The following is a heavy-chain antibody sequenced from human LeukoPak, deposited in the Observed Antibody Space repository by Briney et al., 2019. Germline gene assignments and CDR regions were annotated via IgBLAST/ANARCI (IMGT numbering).Heavy chain of an antibody. CDR3: ARGGGSSWYETGKFDY. D-gene: IGHD6-13*01. CDR1: GFTFSSYA. J-gene: IGHJ4*02. Sequence: GGSLRLSCAASGFTFSSYAMSWVRQAPGKGLEWVSAISGSGGSTYYADSVKGRFTISRDNSKNTLYLQMNSLRAEDTAVYYCARGGGSSWYETGKFDYWGQGTLVTVSS. V-gene: IGHV3-23*01. CDR2: ISGSGGST.